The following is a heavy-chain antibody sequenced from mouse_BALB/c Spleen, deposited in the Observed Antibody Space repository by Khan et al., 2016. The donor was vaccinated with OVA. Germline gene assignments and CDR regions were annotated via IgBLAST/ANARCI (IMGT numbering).Heavy chain of an antibody. D-gene: IGHD1-1*01. CDR3: ARIYGGDFDY. J-gene: IGHJ2*01. V-gene: IGHV3-2*02. CDR1: GYSITSDYA. Sequence: EVQLVESGPGLVKPSQPLSFTCTVTGYSITSDYAWNWIRQFPGNKLEWMGYISYSGNTKYNPSSKSRTSITRDTSKNQFFLQLNSVTIEDTATYYCARIYGGDFDYWGQGTTLTVSS. CDR2: ISYSGNT.